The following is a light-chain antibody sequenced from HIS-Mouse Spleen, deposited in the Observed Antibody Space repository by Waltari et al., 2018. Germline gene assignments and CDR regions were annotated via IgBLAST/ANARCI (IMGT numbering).Light chain of an antibody. V-gene: IGLV2-14*01. CDR3: SSYTSSSTLEV. CDR1: SSDVGGYHY. J-gene: IGLJ1*01. CDR2: EVS. Sequence: QSALTQPASVSGSPGQSITISCTGPSSDVGGYHYVSWYQQHPGQAPKLMIYEVSNRPSGVSNRFSGSKSGNTASLTISGLQAEDEADYYCSSYTSSSTLEVFGTGTKVTVL.